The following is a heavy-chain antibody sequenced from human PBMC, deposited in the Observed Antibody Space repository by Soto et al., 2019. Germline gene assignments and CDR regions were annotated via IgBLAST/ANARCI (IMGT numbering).Heavy chain of an antibody. D-gene: IGHD3-3*01. CDR3: ARLPSFWSGYSTYYYYGMDV. Sequence: SVKVSCKASGGTFSSYAISWVRQAPGQGLEWMGGIIPIFGTANYAQKFQGRVTITADESTSTAYMELSSLRSEDTAVYYCARLPSFWSGYSTYYYYGMDVWGQGTTVTVSS. CDR1: GGTFSSYA. V-gene: IGHV1-69*13. J-gene: IGHJ6*02. CDR2: IIPIFGTA.